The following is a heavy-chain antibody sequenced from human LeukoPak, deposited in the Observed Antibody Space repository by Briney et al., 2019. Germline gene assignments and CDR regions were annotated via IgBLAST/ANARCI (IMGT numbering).Heavy chain of an antibody. D-gene: IGHD4-23*01. CDR2: ISSNGGST. CDR3: ARLGGYFDY. V-gene: IGHV3-64*01. J-gene: IGHJ4*02. Sequence: GGSLRLSCAASGLTFSSYAMHWVRQAPGKGLEYVSAISSNGGSTYYANSVKGRFTIPRDNSKNTLYLQMGSLRAEDMAVYYCARLGGYFDYWGQGTLVTVSS. CDR1: GLTFSSYA.